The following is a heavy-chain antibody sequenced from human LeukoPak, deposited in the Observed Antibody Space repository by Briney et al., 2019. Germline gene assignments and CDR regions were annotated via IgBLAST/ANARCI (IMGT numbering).Heavy chain of an antibody. D-gene: IGHD3-10*01. Sequence: GGSLRLSCSASGFTFSSYAMHWVRQAPGKGLEYVSAIDNNGDDTYYADSVRGRFTISRDNSKDTLHLQVSSLRPEDTAVYYCVKDRYYGSGRYTFDFWGRGTLVTVSS. CDR1: GFTFSSYA. CDR2: IDNNGDDT. V-gene: IGHV3-64D*06. J-gene: IGHJ4*02. CDR3: VKDRYYGSGRYTFDF.